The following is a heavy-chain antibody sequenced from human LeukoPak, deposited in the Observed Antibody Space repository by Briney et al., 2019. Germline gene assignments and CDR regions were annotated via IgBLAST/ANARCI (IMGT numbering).Heavy chain of an antibody. CDR2: IREERGQE. Sequence: GGSLRLSCVASGLTVSNHWMSWVRQAPGKGLEWVANIREERGQEYYVDSVRGRFTISRDNAKNSLFLQMNSLRAEDTAVYYCARGPLIAAAGTWWGQGTLVTVSS. D-gene: IGHD6-13*01. CDR1: GLTVSNHW. V-gene: IGHV3-7*03. J-gene: IGHJ4*02. CDR3: ARGPLIAAAGTW.